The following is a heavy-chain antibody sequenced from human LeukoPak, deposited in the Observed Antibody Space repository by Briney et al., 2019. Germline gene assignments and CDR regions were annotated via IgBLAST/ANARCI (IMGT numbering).Heavy chain of an antibody. CDR2: INYSGST. Sequence: SETLSLTCTVSGGSISSSSYYWGWIRQPPGKGLEWIGSINYSGSTYYNPSLKSRVTISVDTSKNQFSLKLSSVTAADTAVYYCARHQTYDYLTHFDYWGQGTLVTVSS. CDR3: ARHQTYDYLTHFDY. J-gene: IGHJ4*02. CDR1: GGSISSSSYY. D-gene: IGHD4-11*01. V-gene: IGHV4-39*01.